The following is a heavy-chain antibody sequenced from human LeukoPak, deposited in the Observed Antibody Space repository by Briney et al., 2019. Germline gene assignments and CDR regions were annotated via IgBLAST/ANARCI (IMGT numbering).Heavy chain of an antibody. V-gene: IGHV4-59*01. Sequence: SETLSLTCNVSGDSISGFRWSWIRQPPGKGLVWIGNIYYGGSNSYNPSLKRRVTISIDTSNYLFSLNLRSVTAADTAVYYCARMFVVVRPDAFNIWGQGTMVTVSS. CDR1: GDSISGFR. CDR2: IYYGGSN. CDR3: ARMFVVVRPDAFNI. J-gene: IGHJ3*02. D-gene: IGHD2-21*01.